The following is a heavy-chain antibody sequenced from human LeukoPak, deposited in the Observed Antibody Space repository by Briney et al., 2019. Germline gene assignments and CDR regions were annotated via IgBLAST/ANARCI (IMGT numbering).Heavy chain of an antibody. CDR2: INPSGGST. Sequence: ASVKVSCKASGYTFTSYYMHWVRQAPGQGLEWMGIINPSGGSTSYAQKFQGGVTMTRDMSTSTVYMELSSPRSEDTAVYYCARGGSSSSGHHYYYYMDVWGKGTTVTVSS. D-gene: IGHD6-6*01. V-gene: IGHV1-46*01. J-gene: IGHJ6*03. CDR1: GYTFTSYY. CDR3: ARGGSSSSGHHYYYYMDV.